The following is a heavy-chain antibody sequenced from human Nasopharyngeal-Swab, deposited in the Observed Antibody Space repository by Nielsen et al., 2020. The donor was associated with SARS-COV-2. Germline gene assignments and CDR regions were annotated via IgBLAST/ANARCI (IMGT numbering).Heavy chain of an antibody. V-gene: IGHV4-34*01. CDR3: ARGLTYYDFWSGPYNWFDP. CDR1: GGSFSGYY. Sequence: SETLSHTCAVYGGSFSGYYWSWIRQPPGKGLEWIGEINHSGSTNYNPSLKSRVTISVDTSKNQFSLKLSSVTAADTAVYYCARGLTYYDFWSGPYNWFDPWGQGTLVTVSS. J-gene: IGHJ5*02. D-gene: IGHD3-3*01. CDR2: INHSGST.